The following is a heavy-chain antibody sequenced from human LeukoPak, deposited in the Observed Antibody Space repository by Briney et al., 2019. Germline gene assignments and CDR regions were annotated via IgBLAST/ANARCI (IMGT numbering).Heavy chain of an antibody. Sequence: HPGRSLRLSCAASGFTFCRYGMHWVRQAPGKGLEWVAVIWYDGSNKYYAHSVKGRFTISRDNSKNTLYLQTNSLRAEDTAVYYCARGKGSYGDYFDYWGQGTLVTVSS. V-gene: IGHV3-33*01. D-gene: IGHD4-17*01. CDR1: GFTFCRYG. CDR3: ARGKGSYGDYFDY. CDR2: IWYDGSNK. J-gene: IGHJ4*02.